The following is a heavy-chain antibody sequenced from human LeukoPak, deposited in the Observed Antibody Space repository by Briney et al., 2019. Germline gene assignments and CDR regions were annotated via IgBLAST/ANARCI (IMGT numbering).Heavy chain of an antibody. J-gene: IGHJ6*03. CDR2: IRYDGSNK. CDR1: GFTFSSYG. D-gene: IGHD5-12*01. Sequence: GGSLRLSCAASGFTFSSYGMHWVRQAPGKGLEWVAFIRYDGSNKYYADSVKGRFTISRDNSKNTLYLQMNSLRAEDTTVYYCAKGGNSGHDWGYYYMDVWGKGTTVTVSS. V-gene: IGHV3-30*02. CDR3: AKGGNSGHDWGYYYMDV.